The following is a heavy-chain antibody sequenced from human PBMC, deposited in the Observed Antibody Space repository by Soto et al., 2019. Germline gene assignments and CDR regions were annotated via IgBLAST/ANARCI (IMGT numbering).Heavy chain of an antibody. D-gene: IGHD2-15*01. V-gene: IGHV4-34*01. J-gene: IGHJ4*02. CDR3: ARGRGMVVVAATRSPHYFDY. CDR2: INHSGST. Sequence: PSETKSLTCTVYGGSFSGYYLSWIRQNTGKGLEWIGEINHSGSTNYNPSLKSRVTISVDTSKNQFSLKLSSVTAADTAVYYCARGRGMVVVAATRSPHYFDYWGQGTLVTVSS. CDR1: GGSFSGYY.